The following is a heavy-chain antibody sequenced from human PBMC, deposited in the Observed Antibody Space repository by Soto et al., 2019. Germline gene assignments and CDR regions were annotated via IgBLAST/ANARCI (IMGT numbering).Heavy chain of an antibody. CDR3: ARDLRRFFGVEYYYYGMDV. J-gene: IGHJ6*02. CDR1: GDSVSSNSAA. D-gene: IGHD3-3*01. CDR2: TYYRSKWYN. V-gene: IGHV6-1*01. Sequence: SQTLSLTCAISGDSVSSNSAAWNWIRQSPSRGLEWLGRTYYRSKWYNDYAVSVKSRITINPDTSKNQFSLQLNSVTPEDTAVYYCARDLRRFFGVEYYYYGMDVWGQGTTVTVSS.